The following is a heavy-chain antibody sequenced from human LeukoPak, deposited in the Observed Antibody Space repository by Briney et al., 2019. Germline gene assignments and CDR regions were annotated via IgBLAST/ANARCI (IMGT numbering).Heavy chain of an antibody. V-gene: IGHV1-69*06. J-gene: IGHJ6*03. CDR1: GGTFSSYA. CDR3: ARGKDYSSSPTMAAHYYYYMDV. CDR2: IIPIFGTA. D-gene: IGHD6-6*01. Sequence: GASVKVSCKASGGTFSSYAISWVRQAPGQGLEWMGGIIPIFGTANYAQKFQGRVTITADKSTSTAYMELSSLRSEDTAVYYYARGKDYSSSPTMAAHYYYYMDVWGKGTTVTVSS.